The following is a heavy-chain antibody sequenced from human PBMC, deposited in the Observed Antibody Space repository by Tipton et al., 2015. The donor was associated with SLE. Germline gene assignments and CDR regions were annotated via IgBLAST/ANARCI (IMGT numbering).Heavy chain of an antibody. Sequence: TLSLTCTVSGGSISSANYLWTWIRQPAGKGLEWIGRIYPSGSTNYNPSLKSRVTISLDTSKNQFSLNLSSVTAADTAVYFCARGLAGGYHFDLWGQGTLVTVSS. D-gene: IGHD3-16*01. CDR2: IYPSGST. V-gene: IGHV4-61*02. CDR3: ARGLAGGYHFDL. CDR1: GGSISSANYL. J-gene: IGHJ4*01.